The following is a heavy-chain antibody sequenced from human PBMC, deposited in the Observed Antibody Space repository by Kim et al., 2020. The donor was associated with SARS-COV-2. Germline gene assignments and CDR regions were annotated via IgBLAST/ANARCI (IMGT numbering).Heavy chain of an antibody. Sequence: ASVKVSCKASGYTFTSYGISWVRQAPGQGLEWMGWISAYNGNTNYAQKLQGRVTMTTDTSTSTAYMELRSLRSDDTAVYYCARDRTDYYDSSGYYFWFDPWGQGTLVTVSS. CDR3: ARDRTDYYDSSGYYFWFDP. CDR1: GYTFTSYG. D-gene: IGHD3-22*01. J-gene: IGHJ5*02. CDR2: ISAYNGNT. V-gene: IGHV1-18*01.